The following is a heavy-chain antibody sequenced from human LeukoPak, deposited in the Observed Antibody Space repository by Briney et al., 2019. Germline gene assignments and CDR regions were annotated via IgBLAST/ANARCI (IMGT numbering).Heavy chain of an antibody. CDR3: AREYYDILTGYYHYYFDY. CDR1: GFTFSSYS. D-gene: IGHD3-9*01. J-gene: IGHJ4*02. CDR2: ISSSSSYI. V-gene: IGHV3-21*01. Sequence: PGGSLRLSCAASGFTFSSYSMNWVRQAPGKGLEWVSSISSSSSYIFYADSVRGRFTISRDNAKNSLYLQMNSLRAEDTAVYYCAREYYDILTGYYHYYFDYWGQGTLVTVSS.